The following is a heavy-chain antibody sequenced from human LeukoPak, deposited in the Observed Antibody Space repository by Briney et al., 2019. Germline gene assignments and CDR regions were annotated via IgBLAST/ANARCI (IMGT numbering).Heavy chain of an antibody. V-gene: IGHV3-48*04. CDR3: ARLRGYSYGYGDY. Sequence: GGSLRLSCAASGFTFSSYSMNWVRQAPGKGLEWVSYISSSGNTIDYADSVKGRFTISRDNAKNSLYLQMVSLRAEDTAVYYSARLRGYSYGYGDYWGQGTLVTVSS. CDR1: GFTFSSYS. CDR2: ISSSGNTI. D-gene: IGHD5-18*01. J-gene: IGHJ4*02.